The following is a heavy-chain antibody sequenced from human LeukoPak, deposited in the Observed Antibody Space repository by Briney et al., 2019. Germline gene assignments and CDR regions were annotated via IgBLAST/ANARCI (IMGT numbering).Heavy chain of an antibody. CDR2: ISYDGSNK. J-gene: IGHJ5*02. V-gene: IGHV3-30*04. D-gene: IGHD3-10*01. CDR1: GFTFSSYA. Sequence: GGSLRLSCAASGFTFSSYAMHWVRQAPAKGLEWVAVISYDGSNKYYADSVKGRFTISRDNSKNTLYLQMNSLRAEDTAVYYCARDFLYGSGSYSFNWFDPWGQGTLVTVSS. CDR3: ARDFLYGSGSYSFNWFDP.